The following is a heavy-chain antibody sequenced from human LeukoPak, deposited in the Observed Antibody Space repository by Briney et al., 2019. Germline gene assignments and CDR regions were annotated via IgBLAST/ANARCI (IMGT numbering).Heavy chain of an antibody. J-gene: IGHJ5*02. CDR1: GFTFSDYY. V-gene: IGHV3-11*01. CDR2: ISSSGSTI. D-gene: IGHD3-10*01. Sequence: GGSLRLSCAASGFTFSDYYMSWIRQAPGKGLKWVSYISSSGSTIYYADSVKGRFTISRDNAKNSLYLQMNSLRAEDTAVYYCARDYYGSGSYYNRESWFDPWGQGTLVTVSS. CDR3: ARDYYGSGSYYNRESWFDP.